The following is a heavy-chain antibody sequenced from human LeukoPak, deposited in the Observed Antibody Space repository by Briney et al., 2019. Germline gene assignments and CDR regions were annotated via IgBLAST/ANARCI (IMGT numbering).Heavy chain of an antibody. V-gene: IGHV4-59*01. CDR3: ARDADYYGSGSFDY. J-gene: IGHJ4*02. CDR2: IYYSGST. Sequence: SETLSLTCTVSGGSISSYYWSWIRQPPGKGLEWIGYIYYSGSTNYDPSLKSRVTISVDTSKNQFSLKLSSVTAADTAVYYCARDADYYGSGSFDYWGQGTLVTVSS. CDR1: GGSISSYY. D-gene: IGHD3-10*01.